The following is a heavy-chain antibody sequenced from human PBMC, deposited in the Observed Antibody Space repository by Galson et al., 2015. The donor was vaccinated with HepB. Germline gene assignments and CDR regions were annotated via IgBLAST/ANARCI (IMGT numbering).Heavy chain of an antibody. CDR2: INPNSGGT. Sequence: SVKVSCKASGYTFTGYYMHWVRQAPGQGLEWMGWINPNSGGTNYAQKFQGRVTMTRDTSISTAYMELSRLRSDDTAVYYCARPPVGYCSSTSCPGGAFDMWGQGTMVTVSS. V-gene: IGHV1-2*02. D-gene: IGHD2-2*01. CDR3: ARPPVGYCSSTSCPGGAFDM. J-gene: IGHJ3*02. CDR1: GYTFTGYY.